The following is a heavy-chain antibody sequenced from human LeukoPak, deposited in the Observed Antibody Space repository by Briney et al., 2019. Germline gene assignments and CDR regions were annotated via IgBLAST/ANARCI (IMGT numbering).Heavy chain of an antibody. J-gene: IGHJ6*03. V-gene: IGHV3-30*02. CDR2: IRYDGSNK. CDR3: AKDRGGYYYMDV. D-gene: IGHD3-16*01. CDR1: GLTYRSYD. Sequence: GVSLSLFCAASGLTYRSYDMHWVRDAPGKGREGVAFIRYDGSNKYYEDSVKGRFTIPRDNPKHTLYLKVNTLRPRDARVFLCAKDRGGYYYMDVWGKGTTVTVSS.